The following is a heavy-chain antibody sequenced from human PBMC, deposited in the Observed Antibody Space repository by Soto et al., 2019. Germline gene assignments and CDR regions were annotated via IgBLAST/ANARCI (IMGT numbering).Heavy chain of an antibody. CDR1: GGSISSYY. CDR3: ARDWEAYNWNDGYSYYMDV. J-gene: IGHJ6*03. CDR2: IFHSGNT. D-gene: IGHD1-1*01. Sequence: SETLSLTCTVSGGSISSYYWSWIRQPPGQGLEWIGYIFHSGNTNYNPSLKTRVTISVDTSNNQFSLKLTSVTAADTAVYYCARDWEAYNWNDGYSYYMDVWGKGTTVTVSS. V-gene: IGHV4-59*01.